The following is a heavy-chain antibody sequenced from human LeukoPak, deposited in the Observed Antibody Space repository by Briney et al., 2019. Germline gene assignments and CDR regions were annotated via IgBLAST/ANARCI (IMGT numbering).Heavy chain of an antibody. Sequence: PGRSLRLSCAASGFTFSSYGMHWVRQAPGKGLEWVAVISYDGSNKYYADSVKGRFTISRDNSKNTLYLQMNSLRAEDTAVYYCASHLGTHFDYWGQGTLVTVSS. V-gene: IGHV3-30*03. D-gene: IGHD7-27*01. CDR3: ASHLGTHFDY. CDR1: GFTFSSYG. CDR2: ISYDGSNK. J-gene: IGHJ4*02.